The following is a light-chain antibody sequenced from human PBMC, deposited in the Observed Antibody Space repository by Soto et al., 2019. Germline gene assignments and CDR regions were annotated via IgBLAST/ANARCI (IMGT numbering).Light chain of an antibody. Sequence: IQMTQSPSSLSASVGDTISITCRSFQTIRKSLNWYQQRPGRDPKLLIYVASNLQSGVPSRFRGSGSGTDFTLTISSLQPEDFETYYCLQNYNYPLTFGGGTKVDIK. CDR3: LQNYNYPLT. CDR1: QTIRKS. CDR2: VAS. J-gene: IGKJ4*01. V-gene: IGKV1-6*01.